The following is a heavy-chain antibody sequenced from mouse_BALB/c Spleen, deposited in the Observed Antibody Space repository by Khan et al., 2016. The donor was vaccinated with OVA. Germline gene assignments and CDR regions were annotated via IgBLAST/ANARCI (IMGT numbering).Heavy chain of an antibody. CDR2: ISYSGAT. Sequence: EVQLQESGPSLVKPSQSLSLTCTVTGYSITSNYAWSWIRQFPGSKLEWMGYISYSGATNYNPSLKSRISLTRDTSENQFFLQLNSVTTEDTATYFCARQNYYGYALDYWGQGTSVTVSS. J-gene: IGHJ4*01. D-gene: IGHD1-1*01. V-gene: IGHV3-2*02. CDR1: GYSITSNYA. CDR3: ARQNYYGYALDY.